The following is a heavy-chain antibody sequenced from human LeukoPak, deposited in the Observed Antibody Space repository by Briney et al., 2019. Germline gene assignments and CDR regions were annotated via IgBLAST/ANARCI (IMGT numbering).Heavy chain of an antibody. CDR3: ASRSRWTDLFDY. D-gene: IGHD3/OR15-3a*01. V-gene: IGHV1-69*02. CDR1: GGTFSSYT. CDR2: IIPILGKA. J-gene: IGHJ4*02. Sequence: SVKVSCKASGGTFSSYTISWVRQAPGQGRAWVGRIIPILGKANHAPKFQGRVTITADKSTSTAYMELSSLRSEDTAVYYCASRSRWTDLFDYWGQGTLVTVSS.